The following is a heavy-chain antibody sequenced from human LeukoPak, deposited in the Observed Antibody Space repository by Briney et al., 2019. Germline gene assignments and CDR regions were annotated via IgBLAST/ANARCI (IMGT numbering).Heavy chain of an antibody. CDR2: ISYDGSHK. V-gene: IGHV3-30*18. Sequence: GGSLRLSCAASGFTFSSYGVHWVRQAPGKGLEWVAVISYDGSHKYYADSVKGRFTISRDNSKNTLYLQMNSLRAEDTAVYYCAKEPGETSLFVVDYWGQGTLVTVSS. CDR3: AKEPGETSLFVVDY. D-gene: IGHD3-10*01. J-gene: IGHJ4*02. CDR1: GFTFSSYG.